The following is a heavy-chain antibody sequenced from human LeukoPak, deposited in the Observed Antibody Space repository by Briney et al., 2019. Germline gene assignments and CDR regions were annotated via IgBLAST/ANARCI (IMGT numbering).Heavy chain of an antibody. CDR3: AKQMAVDYFDY. CDR2: ISYDGKNE. Sequence: PGGSLRLSCVASAFTFSSYGMHWVRQAPGKGLEWVAVISYDGKNEYYTDSVKGRFTISRDNAKNTVYLQMYSLRAEDTAVYYCAKQMAVDYFDYWGQGTLVTVSS. J-gene: IGHJ4*02. CDR1: AFTFSSYG. V-gene: IGHV3-30*18. D-gene: IGHD5-24*01.